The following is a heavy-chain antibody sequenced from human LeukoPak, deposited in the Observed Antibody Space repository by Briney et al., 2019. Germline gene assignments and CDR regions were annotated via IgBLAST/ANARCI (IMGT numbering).Heavy chain of an antibody. D-gene: IGHD2-2*01. CDR2: IYHSGST. CDR3: ARVGDLGYCTSTSCHSPFNI. V-gene: IGHV4-30-2*01. Sequence: SQTLSLTCTVSGGSISSGDYFWNWIRQPPGKGLEWFGSIYHSGSTYYNPSLESRVSMSVDRSKNQLSLTLSSMTAADTAVYYCARVGDLGYCTSTSCHSPFNIWGQGTMVTVSS. J-gene: IGHJ3*02. CDR1: GGSISSGDYF.